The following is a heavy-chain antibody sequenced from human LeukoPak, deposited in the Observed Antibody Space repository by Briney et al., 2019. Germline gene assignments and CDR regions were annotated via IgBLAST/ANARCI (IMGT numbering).Heavy chain of an antibody. D-gene: IGHD4-17*01. Sequence: ASVKVSCKASGGTFSSYAISWVRQAPGQGLEWMGGIIPIFGTANYAQKFQGRVTITADESTSTAYMELSSLRSEGTAVYYCASSHLVYDYGDPDAFDIWGQGTMVTVSS. CDR3: ASSHLVYDYGDPDAFDI. V-gene: IGHV1-69*13. CDR1: GGTFSSYA. J-gene: IGHJ3*02. CDR2: IIPIFGTA.